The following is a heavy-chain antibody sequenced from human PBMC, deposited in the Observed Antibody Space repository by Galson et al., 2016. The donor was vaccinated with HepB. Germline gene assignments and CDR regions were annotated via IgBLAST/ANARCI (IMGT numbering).Heavy chain of an antibody. J-gene: IGHJ4*02. CDR2: IRVDSGDT. V-gene: IGHV1-18*01. Sequence: SVKVSCKASGYSFTSFGVSWVRQAPGQGLEGVGWIRVDSGDTFFPLKFQDRVTLTTDTSTNRAYMELRSLTFDDTAVYYCVGDYDYKPDYWGQGTLVTVSS. CDR1: GYSFTSFG. CDR3: VGDYDYKPDY. D-gene: IGHD4/OR15-4a*01.